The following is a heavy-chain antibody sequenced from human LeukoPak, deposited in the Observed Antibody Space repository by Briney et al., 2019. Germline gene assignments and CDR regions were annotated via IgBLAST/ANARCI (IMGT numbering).Heavy chain of an antibody. CDR1: GGSISSYC. D-gene: IGHD1-26*01. CDR2: IYPSGST. Sequence: SETLSLTCTVSGGSISSYCWTWIRQPAGKGLEWIGRIYPSGSTNYNPSLKSRVTMPVDTSKNQFSLKLSSVTAADTAVYYCARENSGSYREFDYWGQGTLVTVSS. J-gene: IGHJ4*02. CDR3: ARENSGSYREFDY. V-gene: IGHV4-4*07.